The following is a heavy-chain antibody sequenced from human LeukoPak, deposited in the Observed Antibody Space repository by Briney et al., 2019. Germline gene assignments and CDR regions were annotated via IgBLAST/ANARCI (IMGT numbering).Heavy chain of an antibody. Sequence: GGSLRLSCAASGFTFSSYWMNWARQAPGKGLEWVASINHNGNVNYYVDSVKGRFTISRDNAKNSLYLQMSNLRAEDTAVYYCARSQNYYGSGDYWSQGTLVTVSS. CDR2: INHNGNVN. CDR1: GFTFSSYW. J-gene: IGHJ4*02. V-gene: IGHV3-7*03. D-gene: IGHD3-10*01. CDR3: ARSQNYYGSGDY.